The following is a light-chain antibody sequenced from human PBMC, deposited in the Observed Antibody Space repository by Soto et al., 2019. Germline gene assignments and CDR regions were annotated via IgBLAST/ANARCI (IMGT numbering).Light chain of an antibody. J-gene: IGLJ3*02. V-gene: IGLV2-23*02. Sequence: QYGLTQPASVSGSPGQSITISCTGTNSDVGNYNLVCWYQQHPGKDHKLMMYEVTKRPSGVSNRFSGSKSGHTDSLTISGLQAEDEADYYCCAYAGSATWVVGGGTKLTVL. CDR2: EVT. CDR3: CAYAGSATWV. CDR1: NSDVGNYNL.